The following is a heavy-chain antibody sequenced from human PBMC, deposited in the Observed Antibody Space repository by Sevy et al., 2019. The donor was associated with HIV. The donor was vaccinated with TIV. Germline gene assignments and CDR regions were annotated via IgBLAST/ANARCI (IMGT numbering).Heavy chain of an antibody. Sequence: WETLSLTCTVSGGSISSSSNFWSWIRQPAEKGLEWIGYMRVTGNTNSNPSLKSRVTMSVDTSRNQFSLKLSSVTAADTAVYYCAGGTRDVSEVQGYWGQGTLVTVSS. CDR1: GGSISSSSNF. J-gene: IGHJ4*02. CDR2: MRVTGNT. V-gene: IGHV4-61*10. CDR3: AGGTRDVSEVQGY. D-gene: IGHD1-1*01.